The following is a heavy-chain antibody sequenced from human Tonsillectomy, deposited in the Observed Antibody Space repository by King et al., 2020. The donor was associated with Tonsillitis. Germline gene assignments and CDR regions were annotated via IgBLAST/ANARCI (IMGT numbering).Heavy chain of an antibody. V-gene: IGHV3-72*01. J-gene: IGHJ4*02. Sequence: VQLVESGGGLVQPGGSLRLSFAASGFTFSDHDMDWVRQAPGEWLEWVGRTRNKGNSYTIEYAASVEGRFTISRDDSENSLYLQMNSLKTEDTAVYYCARGKVGAASTFDYWGQGTLVTVSS. CDR2: TRNKGNSYTI. CDR3: ARGKVGAASTFDY. D-gene: IGHD1-26*01. CDR1: GFTFSDHD.